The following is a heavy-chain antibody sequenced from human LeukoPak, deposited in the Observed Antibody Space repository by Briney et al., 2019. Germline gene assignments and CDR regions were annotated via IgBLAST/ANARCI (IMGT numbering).Heavy chain of an antibody. CDR1: GFTVSSNY. V-gene: IGHV3-53*01. CDR3: AKGSSMIVVDVFDY. D-gene: IGHD3-22*01. Sequence: GGSLRLSCAASGFTVSSNYMSWVRQAPGKGLEWASVIYSGGSTYYADSVKGRFTISRDNSKNTLYLQMNSLRAEDTAVYYCAKGSSMIVVDVFDYWGQGTLVTVSS. CDR2: IYSGGST. J-gene: IGHJ4*02.